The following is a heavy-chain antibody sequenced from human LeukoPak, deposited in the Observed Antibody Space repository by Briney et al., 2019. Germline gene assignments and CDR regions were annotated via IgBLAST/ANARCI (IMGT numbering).Heavy chain of an antibody. D-gene: IGHD1-26*01. CDR3: ASTAWDQPFDI. CDR2: IRYDAINK. V-gene: IGHV3-30*02. J-gene: IGHJ3*02. Sequence: QAGGSLRLSCAASGFTFSTYGMHWVRQAPGKGLEWVAFIRYDAINKYYADSVKGRFTISRDNAKNSLYLQMNSLRAEDTAVYYCASTAWDQPFDIWGQGTMVTVSS. CDR1: GFTFSTYG.